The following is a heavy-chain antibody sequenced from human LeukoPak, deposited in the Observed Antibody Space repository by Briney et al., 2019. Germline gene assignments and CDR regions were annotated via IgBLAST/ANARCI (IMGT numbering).Heavy chain of an antibody. CDR2: INPNSGGT. D-gene: IGHD5-18*01. CDR3: AAAGGYGYSYDY. J-gene: IGHJ4*02. CDR1: GYTFTGYY. V-gene: IGHV1-2*02. Sequence: ASVKVSCKASGYTFTGYYIHWVRQAPGQGLEWMGWINPNSGGTNYAQKFQGRVTMTRDTSISTAYMELSSLRSEDTAVYYCAAAGGYGYSYDYWGQGTLVTVSS.